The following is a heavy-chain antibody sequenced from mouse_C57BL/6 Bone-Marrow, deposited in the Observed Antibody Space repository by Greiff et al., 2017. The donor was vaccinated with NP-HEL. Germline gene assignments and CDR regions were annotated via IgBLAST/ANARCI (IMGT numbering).Heavy chain of an antibody. Sequence: QVQLQQPGAELVKPGASVKLSCKASGYTFTSYLMHWVKQRPGRGLGWIGRIDPNSGGTKYNEKFKSKATLTVDKPSSTAYMQLNSLTSEDSAVYYCARYYYGSSSFNYGGQGTTLTVSS. CDR2: IDPNSGGT. D-gene: IGHD1-1*01. CDR3: ARYYYGSSSFNY. V-gene: IGHV1-72*01. CDR1: GYTFTSYL. J-gene: IGHJ2*01.